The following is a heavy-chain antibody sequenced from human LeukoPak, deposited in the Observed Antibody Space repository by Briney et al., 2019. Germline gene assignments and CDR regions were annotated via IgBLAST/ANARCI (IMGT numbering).Heavy chain of an antibody. D-gene: IGHD4-17*01. J-gene: IGHJ4*02. V-gene: IGHV3-30*18. CDR2: ISYDGSNK. CDR3: AKDSDYGDYVRFDYYFDY. Sequence: GGSLRLSCAASGFTSSSYSMHWVRQAPGKGLEWVAVISYDGSNKYYADSVKGRFTISRDNSKNTLYLQMNSLRAEDTAVYYCAKDSDYGDYVRFDYYFDYWGQGTLITVSS. CDR1: GFTSSSYS.